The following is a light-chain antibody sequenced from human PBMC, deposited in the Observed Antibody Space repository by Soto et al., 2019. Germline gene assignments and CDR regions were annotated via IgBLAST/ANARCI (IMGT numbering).Light chain of an antibody. CDR2: GAS. CDR1: QSVSSSY. Sequence: EIVLTQSPGTLSLSLGERATLSCRASQSVSSSYLAWYQQKPGQAPRLLIYGASSSATGIPDRSSGRGSGTDFSITISRREHDDVAVYYCQQYGRALYTFGQGNTLELK. J-gene: IGKJ2*01. V-gene: IGKV3-20*01. CDR3: QQYGRALYT.